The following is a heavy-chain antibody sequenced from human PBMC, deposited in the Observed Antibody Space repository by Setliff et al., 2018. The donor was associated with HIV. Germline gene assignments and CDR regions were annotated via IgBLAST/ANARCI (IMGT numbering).Heavy chain of an antibody. Sequence: GGSLRLSCAASGFTFSSYSMNWVRQAPGKGLEWVSYISSSSSTIYYADSVKGRFTISRDNAKNSLYLQMNSLSAEDTAVYYCARGPTTVTNYYYYYMDVWGKGTTVTVS. CDR2: ISSSSSTI. CDR1: GFTFSSYS. J-gene: IGHJ6*03. V-gene: IGHV3-48*01. D-gene: IGHD4-17*01. CDR3: ARGPTTVTNYYYYYMDV.